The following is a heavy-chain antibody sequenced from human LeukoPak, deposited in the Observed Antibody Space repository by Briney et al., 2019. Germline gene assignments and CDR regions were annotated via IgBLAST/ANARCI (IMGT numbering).Heavy chain of an antibody. CDR3: ARGNRYYGSGSYYHWFDP. CDR2: IYYSGST. Sequence: PSETLSLTCTVSGGSISSYYWSWIRQPPGKGLEWIGYIYYSGSTNCNPSLKSRVTISVDTSKNQFSLKLSSVTAADTAVYYCARGNRYYGSGSYYHWFDPWGQGTLVTVSS. CDR1: GGSISSYY. V-gene: IGHV4-59*12. J-gene: IGHJ5*02. D-gene: IGHD3-10*01.